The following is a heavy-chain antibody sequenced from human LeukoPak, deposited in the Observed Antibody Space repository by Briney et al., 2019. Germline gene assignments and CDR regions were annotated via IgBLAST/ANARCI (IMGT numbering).Heavy chain of an antibody. Sequence: ASVKVSCKASGYTFTSYGISWVRQAPGQGLEWMGWISAYNGNTNYAQKLQGRVTMTTDTSTSTAYMELRSLRSDDTAVYYCARESGEDTATVPPGYYGMDVWGQGTTVTVSS. CDR3: ARESGEDTATVPPGYYGMDV. V-gene: IGHV1-18*01. J-gene: IGHJ6*02. CDR1: GYTFTSYG. CDR2: ISAYNGNT. D-gene: IGHD5-18*01.